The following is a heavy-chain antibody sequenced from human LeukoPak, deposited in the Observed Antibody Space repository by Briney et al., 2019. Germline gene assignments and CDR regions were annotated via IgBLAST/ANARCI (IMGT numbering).Heavy chain of an antibody. D-gene: IGHD3-22*01. CDR3: ARASYSYDINGWVPFDY. CDR2: IYTSGST. CDR1: GGSISSYY. V-gene: IGHV4-4*07. J-gene: IGHJ4*02. Sequence: PSETLSLTCTVSGGSISSYYWSWIRQPAGKGLEWIGRIYTSGSTNYNPSLKSRVTMSVDTSKNQFSLKLSSVTAADTAVYYCARASYSYDINGWVPFDYWGQGTLVTVSS.